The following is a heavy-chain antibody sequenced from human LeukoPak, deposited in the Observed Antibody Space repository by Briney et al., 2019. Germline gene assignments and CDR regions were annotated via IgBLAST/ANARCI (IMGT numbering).Heavy chain of an antibody. Sequence: SETLSLTCTVSGGSISSYYWSWIRQPPGKGLEWIGYIYYSGNTNYNPSLKSRVTISVDTSKNQFSLKLSSVTAADTAVYYCARARGGGHRYNWFDPWGQGTLVTVSS. V-gene: IGHV4-59*08. J-gene: IGHJ5*02. D-gene: IGHD2-15*01. CDR3: ARARGGGHRYNWFDP. CDR1: GGSISSYY. CDR2: IYYSGNT.